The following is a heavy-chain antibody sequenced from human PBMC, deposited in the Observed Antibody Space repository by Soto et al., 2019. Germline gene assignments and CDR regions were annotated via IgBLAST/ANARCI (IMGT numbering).Heavy chain of an antibody. Sequence: QITLKESGPTLVQPTQTLTLTCTFSGFSLSTFGMGVGWIRQPPGKAMEWLALIYWNDDKRYSPSLKSRLPITKDTSKNLVVLKMTNMDPVDTATYSCVNSRDSFPSDKWGQGTLVTVSS. D-gene: IGHD2-21*02. CDR3: VNSRDSFPSDK. CDR2: IYWNDDK. V-gene: IGHV2-5*01. J-gene: IGHJ4*02. CDR1: GFSLSTFGMG.